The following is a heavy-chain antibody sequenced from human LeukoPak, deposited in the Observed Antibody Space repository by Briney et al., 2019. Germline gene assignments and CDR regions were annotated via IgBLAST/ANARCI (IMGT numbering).Heavy chain of an antibody. J-gene: IGHJ4*02. CDR2: IYYSGST. CDR3: ARVPYYDSSGYSTFDFDY. CDR1: GGSISSGGYY. Sequence: PSETLSFTCTVFGGSISSGGYYWSWIRQHPGKGLEWIGYIYYSGSTYYNPSLKSRVTISVDTSKNQFSLKLSSVTAADTAVYYCARVPYYDSSGYSTFDFDYWGQGTLVTVSS. V-gene: IGHV4-31*03. D-gene: IGHD3-22*01.